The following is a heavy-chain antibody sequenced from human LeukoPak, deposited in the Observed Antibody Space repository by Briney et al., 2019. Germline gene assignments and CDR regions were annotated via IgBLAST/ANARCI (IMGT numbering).Heavy chain of an antibody. J-gene: IGHJ4*02. V-gene: IGHV3-23*01. Sequence: PGGSLRLSCAASGFTFSSYAMSWVRQAPGKGLEWVSAISGSGGSTYYADSVKGRFTISRDNSKNTLYLQMDSLRAEDTAVYYCAKRGSGIVFYFDYWGQGTLVTVSS. CDR2: ISGSGGST. CDR1: GFTFSSYA. D-gene: IGHD3-10*01. CDR3: AKRGSGIVFYFDY.